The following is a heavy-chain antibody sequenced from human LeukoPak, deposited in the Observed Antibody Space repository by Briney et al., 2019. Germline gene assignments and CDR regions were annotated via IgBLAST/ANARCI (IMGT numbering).Heavy chain of an antibody. D-gene: IGHD5-18*01. Sequence: GESLKISCKGSGYGFSSYWIGWVRQMPGKGLEWMGIIYPGDSDTRYSPSFQGQVTISADKSINTAYLQWSSLKASDTAIYYCARRGSSYEFFDSWGQGTLVTVSS. V-gene: IGHV5-51*01. J-gene: IGHJ4*02. CDR3: ARRGSSYEFFDS. CDR2: IYPGDSDT. CDR1: GYGFSSYW.